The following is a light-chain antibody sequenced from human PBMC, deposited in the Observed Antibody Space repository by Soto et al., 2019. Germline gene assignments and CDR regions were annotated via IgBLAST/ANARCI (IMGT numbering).Light chain of an antibody. CDR2: GAS. CDR3: QQYKSWPTSST. J-gene: IGKJ2*01. CDR1: QSVSSY. V-gene: IGKV3-15*01. Sequence: EIVMTQSPATLSVSLGDRATLSCRASQSVSSYLAWYQQKPGQAPRLLIYGASTRATGIPARFSGSGSETDFTLTIISLQSDDFAIYYCQQYKSWPTSSTFGQVTKLEIQ.